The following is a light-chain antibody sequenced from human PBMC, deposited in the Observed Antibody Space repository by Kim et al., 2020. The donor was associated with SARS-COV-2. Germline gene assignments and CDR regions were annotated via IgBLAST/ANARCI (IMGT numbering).Light chain of an antibody. CDR3: AAWDDSLSGPGV. V-gene: IGLV1-47*01. J-gene: IGLJ2*01. CDR2: RNN. CDR1: SSNIGSNY. Sequence: QRVTISCSGSSSNIGSNYVYWYQQLPGTAPKLLIYRNNQRPSGVPDRFSGSKSGTSASLAISGLRSKDEADYYCAAWDDSLSGPGVFGGGTQLTVL.